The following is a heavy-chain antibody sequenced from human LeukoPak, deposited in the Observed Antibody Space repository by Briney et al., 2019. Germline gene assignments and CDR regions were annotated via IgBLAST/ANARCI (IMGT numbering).Heavy chain of an antibody. CDR2: IRYDGSNQ. CDR1: GFTFSNCG. D-gene: IGHD2-15*01. J-gene: IGHJ4*02. V-gene: IGHV3-30*02. Sequence: GGSLRLSCAASGFTFSNCGMHWVRQAPDKGLEWVSFIRYDGSNQYYADSVMGRFTVSRDNSKNTLYLQMNSLRVEDTAVYYCARYPSGRYCSGGICSYFDYWGQGTLVTVSS. CDR3: ARYPSGRYCSGGICSYFDY.